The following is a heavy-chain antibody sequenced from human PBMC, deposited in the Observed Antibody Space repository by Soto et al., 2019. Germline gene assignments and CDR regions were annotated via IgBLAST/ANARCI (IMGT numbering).Heavy chain of an antibody. D-gene: IGHD3-22*01. V-gene: IGHV3-23*01. CDR1: YA. J-gene: IGHJ3*02. Sequence: YAMSWVRQAPGKGLEWVSAISGSGGSTYYADSVKGRFTISRDNSKNTLYLQMNSLRAEDTAVYYCAKAYYDSSGYSPDAFDIWGQGTMVTVSS. CDR3: AKAYYDSSGYSPDAFDI. CDR2: ISGSGGST.